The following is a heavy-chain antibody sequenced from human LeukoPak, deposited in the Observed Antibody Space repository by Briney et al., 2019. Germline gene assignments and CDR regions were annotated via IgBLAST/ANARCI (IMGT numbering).Heavy chain of an antibody. CDR2: INSDGSNT. Sequence: PGRSLRLACAPAGPSFADYATRWVSHDAGKGLVWVSRINSDGSNTSYADSVKGRFSLSRDKATNTLCQQTACLRTEHTAVTYCARVVALTHRCDYWGQGNLVTVSS. CDR3: ARVVALTHRCDY. J-gene: IGHJ4*02. V-gene: IGHV3-74*01. CDR1: GPSFADYA. D-gene: IGHD1-14*01.